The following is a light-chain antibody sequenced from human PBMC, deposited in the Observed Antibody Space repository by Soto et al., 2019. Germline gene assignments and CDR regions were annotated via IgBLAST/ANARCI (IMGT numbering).Light chain of an antibody. Sequence: DIQMTQSPSALSASVGDRVTITCRASQSISSYLNWYQQKPGKAPKLLIYAASSLQRGVPSRFSGSGSGTDFTLTISSLEPEDFAVYYCQQRSNWPPFTFGQGTRLEIK. J-gene: IGKJ5*01. CDR1: QSISSY. CDR2: AAS. V-gene: IGKV1-39*01. CDR3: QQRSNWPPFT.